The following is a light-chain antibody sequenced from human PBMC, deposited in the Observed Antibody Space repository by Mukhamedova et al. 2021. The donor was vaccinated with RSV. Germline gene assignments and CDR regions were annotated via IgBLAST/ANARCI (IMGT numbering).Light chain of an antibody. CDR3: QQYNSYWT. CDR2: KAS. V-gene: IGKV1-5*03. J-gene: IGKJ1*01. Sequence: WYQRRVHGKAPKLLIYKASNLESGVPSRFIGSGSGTEFTLTINSLQPDDAATYYCQQYNSYWTFGQGTKGEIK.